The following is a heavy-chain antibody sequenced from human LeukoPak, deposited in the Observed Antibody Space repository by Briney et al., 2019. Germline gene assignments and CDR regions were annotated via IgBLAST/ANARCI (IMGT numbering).Heavy chain of an antibody. Sequence: SQTLSLTCAISGDSVSSNSGAWNWIRQSPSRGLEWLGRTYYRSKWYNGYAVSVKSRITINPDISKNQFSLHLNSVTPEDTAVYYCAGGPGSLLHWGQGILVTVSS. J-gene: IGHJ4*02. CDR2: TYYRSKWYN. CDR3: AGGPGSLLH. CDR1: GDSVSSNSGA. V-gene: IGHV6-1*01.